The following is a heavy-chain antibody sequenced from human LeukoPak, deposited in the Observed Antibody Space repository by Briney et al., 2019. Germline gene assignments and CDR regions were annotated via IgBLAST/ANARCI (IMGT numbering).Heavy chain of an antibody. CDR2: ICPAGRTT. Sequence: GGSLSLSCPVSGFTFRREAMGWVRQLPGGGREWAGTICPAGRTTYYAESMKGRFNISRDNSKSTLYLQMNSLRVEDTVVYYCTKVRSGSSSWALRVFDYWGQGALVTVSS. D-gene: IGHD6-13*01. CDR1: GFTFRREA. V-gene: IGHV3-23*01. J-gene: IGHJ4*02. CDR3: TKVRSGSSSWALRVFDY.